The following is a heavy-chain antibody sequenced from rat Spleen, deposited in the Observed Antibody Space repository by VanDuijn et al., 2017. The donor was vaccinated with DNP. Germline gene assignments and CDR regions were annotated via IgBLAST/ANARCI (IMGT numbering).Heavy chain of an antibody. Sequence: EVQLVESGGGLVQPGRSLKLSCAASGFTSSNYGMHWIRQAPTKGLEWVASIRPSGGSTYYRDSVKGRFTISRDDAKNTLYLQMTSLRSEDTAAYYCTRDLHFGYNYAFDYWGQGVMVSVSS. CDR3: TRDLHFGYNYAFDY. CDR2: IRPSGGST. V-gene: IGHV5-19*01. CDR1: GFTSSNYG. J-gene: IGHJ2*01. D-gene: IGHD1-4*01.